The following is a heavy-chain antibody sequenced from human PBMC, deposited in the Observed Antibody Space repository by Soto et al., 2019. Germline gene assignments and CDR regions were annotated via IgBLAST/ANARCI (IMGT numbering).Heavy chain of an antibody. J-gene: IGHJ6*02. D-gene: IGHD6-6*01. Sequence: XGSLILSWAASGFTFSSYGMHLVRQAPGKGLEWVAVIWYDGSNKYHADSVKGRFTISRDNSKNTLYLQMNSLRAEDTAVYYCARGNEYSSSSLISYYYYGMDVWGQGTTVTVSS. CDR1: GFTFSSYG. CDR2: IWYDGSNK. V-gene: IGHV3-33*01. CDR3: ARGNEYSSSSLISYYYYGMDV.